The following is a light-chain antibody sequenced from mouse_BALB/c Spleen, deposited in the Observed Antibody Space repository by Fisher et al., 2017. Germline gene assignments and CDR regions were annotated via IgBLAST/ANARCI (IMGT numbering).Light chain of an antibody. CDR2: DTS. J-gene: IGKJ5*01. Sequence: IVMTQSTAIMSASPGEKVTMTCSASSSVSYMHWYQQKPGSSPRLLIYDTSNLASGVPARFSGSGSGNSYSLTISSMEAEDAATYYCQQWSSNPLTFGAGTKLELK. CDR3: QQWSSNPLT. V-gene: IGKV4-55*01. CDR1: SSVSY.